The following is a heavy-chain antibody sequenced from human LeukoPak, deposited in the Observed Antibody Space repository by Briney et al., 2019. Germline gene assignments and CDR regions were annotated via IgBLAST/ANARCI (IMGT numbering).Heavy chain of an antibody. D-gene: IGHD2-2*01. CDR3: AKDALVDCSSTSCYLGFYFDY. CDR1: GFTFSDYG. Sequence: GGSLRLSCAASGFTFSDYGVHWVRQAPGKGLEWVAVISYDGSNKYYADSVKGRFTVSSDNSKNTLYLQMNSLRAEDTAVYYCAKDALVDCSSTSCYLGFYFDYWGQGALVTVSS. V-gene: IGHV3-30*18. J-gene: IGHJ4*02. CDR2: ISYDGSNK.